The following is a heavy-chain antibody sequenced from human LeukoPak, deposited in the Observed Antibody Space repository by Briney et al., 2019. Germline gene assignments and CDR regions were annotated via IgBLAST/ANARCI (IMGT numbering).Heavy chain of an antibody. Sequence: GGSLRLSCEASGFPFSNYWMTWVRVRQAPGKGLEWVASIIEGGTEKYYVASVKGRLTISRANAKISLYLQMNSVRAEDTTVYYCARGSYYDTSGYVNWYFDLWGRGTLVTVSS. D-gene: IGHD3-22*01. CDR2: IIEGGTEK. CDR3: ARGSYYDTSGYVNWYFDL. V-gene: IGHV3-7*01. J-gene: IGHJ2*01. CDR1: GFPFSNYW.